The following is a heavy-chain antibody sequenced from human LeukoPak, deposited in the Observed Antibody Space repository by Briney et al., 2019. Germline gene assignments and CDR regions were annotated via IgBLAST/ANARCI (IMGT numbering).Heavy chain of an antibody. Sequence: GGSLRLSCAASGFTFSSYAMSWVRQAPGKGLEWVSAISGSGGSTYYADSVKGRFTISRDNAENSLYLQMNSLRADDTAFYYCARPLLYYYGSETYFWFDPWGQETLVTVSS. CDR3: ARPLLYYYGSETYFWFDP. CDR1: GFTFSSYA. CDR2: ISGSGGST. V-gene: IGHV3-23*01. D-gene: IGHD3-10*01. J-gene: IGHJ5*02.